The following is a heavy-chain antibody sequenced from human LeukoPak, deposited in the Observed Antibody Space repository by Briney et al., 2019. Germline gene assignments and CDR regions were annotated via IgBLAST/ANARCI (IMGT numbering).Heavy chain of an antibody. CDR1: GYTLSEVS. Sequence: ASVKVSCKASGYTLSEVSMHWVRQPPGKGLEWMGGFSPENGEAVYAQKFQGRVTMTEDTSTDTATMDLSSLRSEDTAVYFCATYLSSSSSLFDYWGQGTLITVSS. J-gene: IGHJ4*02. CDR2: FSPENGEA. CDR3: ATYLSSSSSLFDY. D-gene: IGHD6-6*01. V-gene: IGHV1-24*01.